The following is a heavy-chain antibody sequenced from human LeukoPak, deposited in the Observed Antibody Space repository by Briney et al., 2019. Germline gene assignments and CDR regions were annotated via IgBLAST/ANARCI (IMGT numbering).Heavy chain of an antibody. Sequence: PGGSLRLSCAASGFTFSSYGMHWVSQAPGKGLEWVAGIRYDGSNEYYADSVKGRFTISRDNSKNTLNLQMNSLRAEDTAVYYCARAGYCSNGACYGVDYWGQGTLVTVSS. J-gene: IGHJ4*02. D-gene: IGHD2-8*01. CDR1: GFTFSSYG. V-gene: IGHV3-33*01. CDR3: ARAGYCSNGACYGVDY. CDR2: IRYDGSNE.